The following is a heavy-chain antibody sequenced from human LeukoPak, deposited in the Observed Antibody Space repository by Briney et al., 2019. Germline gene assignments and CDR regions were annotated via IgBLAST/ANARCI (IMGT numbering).Heavy chain of an antibody. CDR3: AKDRGFVQLWYFDY. CDR1: GFTFDDYA. D-gene: IGHD5-18*01. CDR2: ISWNSGSI. Sequence: GRSLRLSCAASGFTFDDYAMHWVRQAPGKGLEWVSGISWNSGSIGYADSVKGRFTISRDSAKNSLYLQMNSLRAEDTALYYCAKDRGFVQLWYFDYWGQGTLVTVSS. V-gene: IGHV3-9*01. J-gene: IGHJ4*02.